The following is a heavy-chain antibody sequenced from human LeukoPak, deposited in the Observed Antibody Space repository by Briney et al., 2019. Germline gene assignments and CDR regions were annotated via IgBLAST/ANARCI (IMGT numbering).Heavy chain of an antibody. CDR2: ISTSGSYI. J-gene: IGHJ3*02. V-gene: IGHV3-21*01. D-gene: IGHD3-16*01. CDR3: ARDARGHHAFDI. Sequence: GGSLRLSCAASGFTFSSYSMNWVRQAPGKGREWVSYISTSGSYIYYSDSVKGRFTMSRDNAKNSLYLQMNGLRAEDTAVYYCARDARGHHAFDIWGQGTMVTVSS. CDR1: GFTFSSYS.